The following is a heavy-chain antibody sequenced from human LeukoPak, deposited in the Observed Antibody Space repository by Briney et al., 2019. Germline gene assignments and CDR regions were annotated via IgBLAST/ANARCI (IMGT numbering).Heavy chain of an antibody. CDR2: ISGSGGST. J-gene: IGHJ4*02. V-gene: IGHV3-23*01. D-gene: IGHD3-22*01. Sequence: PGGSLRLSCAPSGFAFATYAMSWVRQAPGKGLEWVSAISGSGGSTNYADSVKGRVTVSRDNSKSTLYLQMNSLRAEDTAVYYCAKSSYYDSSGYYREYYFDYWGQGTLVTVSS. CDR1: GFAFATYA. CDR3: AKSSYYDSSGYYREYYFDY.